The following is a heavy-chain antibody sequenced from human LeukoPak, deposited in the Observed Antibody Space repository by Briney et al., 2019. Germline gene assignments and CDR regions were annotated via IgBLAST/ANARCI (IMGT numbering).Heavy chain of an antibody. CDR1: GFTFSDFY. J-gene: IGHJ4*02. CDR2: ISSSSYI. Sequence: GGSLRLSCAASGFTFSDFYLSWLRQAPGKGLEWVSSISSSSYIYYADSVKGRFTISRDNAKNSLYLQMNSLRAEDTAVYYCARLHIVVVTAMTDYWGQGTLVTVSS. CDR3: ARLHIVVVTAMTDY. V-gene: IGHV3-69-1*01. D-gene: IGHD2-21*02.